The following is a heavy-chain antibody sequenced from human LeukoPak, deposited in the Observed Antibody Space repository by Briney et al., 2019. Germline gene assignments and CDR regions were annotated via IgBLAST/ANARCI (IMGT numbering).Heavy chain of an antibody. CDR3: ARRYSSSWYGGVGYYYYYMDV. V-gene: IGHV3-30*03. CDR1: GFTFSSYG. Sequence: GGSLRLSCAASGFTFSSYGMPWVRQAPGKGLEWVAVISYDGSNKYYADSVKGRFTISRDNSKNTLYLQMNSLRAEDTAVYYCARRYSSSWYGGVGYYYYYMDVWGKGTTVTVSS. CDR2: ISYDGSNK. J-gene: IGHJ6*03. D-gene: IGHD6-13*01.